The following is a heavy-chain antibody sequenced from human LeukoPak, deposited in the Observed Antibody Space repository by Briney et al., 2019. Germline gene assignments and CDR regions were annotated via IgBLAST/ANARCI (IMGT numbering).Heavy chain of an antibody. Sequence: GGSLRLSCAASGFTFSNYAMSWVRQAPGKGLEWVSSISGSETGTYYAGSVKGRFTISRDNAKESLYLQLNSLRAEDTAVYYCAKWGPYCVGDYCPALDSWGPGTLVTVSS. V-gene: IGHV3-23*01. CDR1: GFTFSNYA. J-gene: IGHJ4*02. CDR2: ISGSETGT. D-gene: IGHD2-21*02. CDR3: AKWGPYCVGDYCPALDS.